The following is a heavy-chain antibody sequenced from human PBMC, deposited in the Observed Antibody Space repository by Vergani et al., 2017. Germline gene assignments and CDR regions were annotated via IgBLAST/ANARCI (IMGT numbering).Heavy chain of an antibody. Sequence: EVQLLESGGGLVQPGGSLRLSCAASGFTFSDFVMNWVRQAPGKGLEWVASIVSSGGSTYYADSVKGRFTISRDNSKNTLSLHMNNLRAEDTALYYCAKVVLYYGHFDFWVQGTLVTVSS. CDR1: GFTFSDFV. J-gene: IGHJ4*02. CDR2: IVSSGGST. CDR3: AKVVLYYGHFDF. D-gene: IGHD3-3*01. V-gene: IGHV3-23*01.